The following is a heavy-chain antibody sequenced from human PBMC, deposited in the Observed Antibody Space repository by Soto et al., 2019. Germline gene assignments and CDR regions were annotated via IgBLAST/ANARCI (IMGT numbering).Heavy chain of an antibody. CDR3: ARLPETSGYDPYLNGPYFDY. V-gene: IGHV4-39*01. J-gene: IGHJ4*02. CDR1: GGSISSSSYY. D-gene: IGHD5-12*01. Sequence: PSETLSLTCTVSGGSISSSSYYWGWIRQPPGKGLEWIGSIYYSGSTYYNPSLKSRVTISVDTSKNQFSLKLSSVTAADTAVYYCARLPETSGYDPYLNGPYFDYWGQGTLVTVSS. CDR2: IYYSGST.